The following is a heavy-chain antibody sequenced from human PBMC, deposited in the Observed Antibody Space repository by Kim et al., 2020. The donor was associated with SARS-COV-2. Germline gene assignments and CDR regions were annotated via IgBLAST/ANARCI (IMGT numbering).Heavy chain of an antibody. J-gene: IGHJ3*02. D-gene: IGHD1-26*01. CDR3: ARDRWELLRNDAFDI. Sequence: DSVKGRFTISRDNAKNSLYLQMNSLRAEDTAVYYCARDRWELLRNDAFDIWGQGTMVTFSS. V-gene: IGHV3-21*01.